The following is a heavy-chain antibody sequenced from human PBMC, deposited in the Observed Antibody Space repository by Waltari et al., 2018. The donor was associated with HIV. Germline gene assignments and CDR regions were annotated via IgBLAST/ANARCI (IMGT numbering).Heavy chain of an antibody. J-gene: IGHJ5*02. CDR1: GFSLSTSGVG. CDR2: IYWDDDK. D-gene: IGHD6-13*01. Sequence: QITLKESGPTLVKPTQTLTLTCTFSGFSLSTSGVGVGWIRQPPGKALEWLALIYWDDDKRYSPSLKSRLTITKDTSKNQVVLTMTNMDPVDTATYYCARAVEQQLVRQNPFDPWGQGTLVTVSS. CDR3: ARAVEQQLVRQNPFDP. V-gene: IGHV2-5*02.